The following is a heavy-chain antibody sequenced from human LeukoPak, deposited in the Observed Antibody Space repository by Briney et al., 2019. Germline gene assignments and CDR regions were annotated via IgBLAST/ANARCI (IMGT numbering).Heavy chain of an antibody. J-gene: IGHJ3*02. CDR2: IYYSGST. V-gene: IGHV4-59*01. CDR1: GGSISSYY. CDR3: ARVKWELDAFDI. Sequence: SETLSLTCTVSGGSISSYYWSWIRQPPGKGLEWIGYIYYSGSTNYNPSLKSRVTISVDTSKNQFSLKLSSVTAADTAVYYCARVKWELDAFDIWGQGIMVTVSS. D-gene: IGHD1-26*01.